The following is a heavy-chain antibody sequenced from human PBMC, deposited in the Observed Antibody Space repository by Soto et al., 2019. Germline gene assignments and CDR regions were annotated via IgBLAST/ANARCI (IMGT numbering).Heavy chain of an antibody. D-gene: IGHD2-21*01. CDR2: IIPILDVT. CDR1: GGTFNTYS. Sequence: QVQLVQSGAEVKKPGSSVKVSCKASGGTFNTYSMFWVRQAPGQGLEWMGRIIPILDVTNYAKKFQGRVTLSADKSTSTVYIELSSLRSEDTALYYCTIGSWSGEVFDIWGQGTMVTVSS. CDR3: TIGSWSGEVFDI. V-gene: IGHV1-69*02. J-gene: IGHJ3*02.